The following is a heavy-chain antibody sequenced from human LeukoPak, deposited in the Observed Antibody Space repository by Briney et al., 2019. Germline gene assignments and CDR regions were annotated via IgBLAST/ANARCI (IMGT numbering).Heavy chain of an antibody. CDR1: GFTFRNYD. CDR3: TREAGTSDY. CDR2: IDTDGTYI. Sequence: GGSLRLSCAASGFTFRNYDIHWIRQAPGKGLEWVSSIDTDGTYIHYADSVKGRFTISRDNAKNSLHLQMNSLRVEDTAVYYCTREAGTSDYWGQGTLVTVSS. D-gene: IGHD6-19*01. V-gene: IGHV3-21*01. J-gene: IGHJ4*02.